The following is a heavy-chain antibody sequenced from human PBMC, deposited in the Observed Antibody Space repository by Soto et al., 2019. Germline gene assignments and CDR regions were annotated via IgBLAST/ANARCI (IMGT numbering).Heavy chain of an antibody. V-gene: IGHV1-2*04. Sequence: ASVKVSCKASGYTFTGYYMHWVRQAPGQGLEWMGWINPNSGGTNYAQKFQGWVTMTRDTSISTAYMELSRLRSDDTAVYYCARSQAAAGISPPFWFDPWGQGTRVTSPQ. J-gene: IGHJ5*02. CDR2: INPNSGGT. CDR3: ARSQAAAGISPPFWFDP. D-gene: IGHD6-13*01. CDR1: GYTFTGYY.